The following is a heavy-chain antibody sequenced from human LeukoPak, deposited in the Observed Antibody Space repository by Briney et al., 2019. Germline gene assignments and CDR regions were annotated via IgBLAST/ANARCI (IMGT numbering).Heavy chain of an antibody. Sequence: PSETLSLTCTVSGGSISSSSYYWGWIRQPPGKGLEWIGSIYYSGSTYYNPSLKSRVTISVDTSKNQFSLKLSSVTAADTAVYYCAKGHYFDYWGQGTLVTVFS. J-gene: IGHJ4*02. V-gene: IGHV4-39*01. CDR3: AKGHYFDY. CDR1: GGSISSSSYY. CDR2: IYYSGST.